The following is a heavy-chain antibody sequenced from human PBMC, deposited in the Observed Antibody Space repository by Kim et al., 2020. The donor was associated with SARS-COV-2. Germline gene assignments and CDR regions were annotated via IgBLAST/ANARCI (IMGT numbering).Heavy chain of an antibody. J-gene: IGHJ5*02. Sequence: ASVKVSCKASGYTFTSYGISWVRQAPGQGLEWMGWISAYNGNTNYAQKLQGRVTMTTDTSTSTAYMELRSLRSDDTAVYYCARADSSGYYGENWFDPWGQGTLVTVSS. CDR2: ISAYNGNT. D-gene: IGHD3-22*01. CDR3: ARADSSGYYGENWFDP. V-gene: IGHV1-18*04. CDR1: GYTFTSYG.